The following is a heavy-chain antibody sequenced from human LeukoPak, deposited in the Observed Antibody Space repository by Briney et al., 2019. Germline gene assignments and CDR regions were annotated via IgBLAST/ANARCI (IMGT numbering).Heavy chain of an antibody. D-gene: IGHD3-22*01. J-gene: IGHJ6*01. Sequence: GGSLRLSCAASGFTFDDYAMHWVRQAPGKGLEWVSLISWDGGSTYYADSVKGRFTISRDNSKNSLYLQMNSLRAEDTALYYCAKDRRGYYYDSSGYRPPGMDVWGKGPRSPSPQ. CDR1: GFTFDDYA. CDR2: ISWDGGST. CDR3: AKDRRGYYYDSSGYRPPGMDV. V-gene: IGHV3-43D*04.